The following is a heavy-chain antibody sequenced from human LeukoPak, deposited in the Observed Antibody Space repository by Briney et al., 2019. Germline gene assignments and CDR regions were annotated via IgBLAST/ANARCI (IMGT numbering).Heavy chain of an antibody. CDR3: AIDPNWGTHS. V-gene: IGHV3-23*01. D-gene: IGHD7-27*01. J-gene: IGHJ4*02. CDR2: IGNNGGGI. CDR1: GFTFGTYT. Sequence: GGSLRLSCAASGFTFGTYTMYWVRHPPGKRLEWVSIIGNNGGGIHYADSVRGRFTISRDNSKNALYLQMNSLRVEDTAVYYCAIDPNWGTHSWGQGVLVTVSS.